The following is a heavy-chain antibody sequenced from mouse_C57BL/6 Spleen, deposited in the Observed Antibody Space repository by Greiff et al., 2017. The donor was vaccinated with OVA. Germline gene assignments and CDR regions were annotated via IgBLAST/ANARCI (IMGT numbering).Heavy chain of an antibody. D-gene: IGHD1-1*01. V-gene: IGHV4-1*01. CDR2: INPDSSTI. CDR3: ARVAYYYGSSTWFAY. Sequence: EVKVIESGGGLVQPGGSLKLSCAASGIAFSRYWMSWVRRAPGKGLEWIGEINPDSSTINYAPSLKDKFIISRDNAKNTLYLQMSKVRSEDTALYYCARVAYYYGSSTWFAYWGQGTLVTVSA. J-gene: IGHJ3*01. CDR1: GIAFSRYW.